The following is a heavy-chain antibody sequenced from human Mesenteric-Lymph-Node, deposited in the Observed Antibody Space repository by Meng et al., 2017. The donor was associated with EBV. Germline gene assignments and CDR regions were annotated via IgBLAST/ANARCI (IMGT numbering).Heavy chain of an antibody. J-gene: IGHJ4*02. CDR3: AGHYDYISP. CDR1: GFTFSDYY. CDR2: ISDSGSTV. D-gene: IGHD3-16*01. V-gene: IGHV3-11*01. Sequence: VQVGGAGGGLVKAGGSLRLSCAAYGFTFSDYYMSWIRQAPGKGLEWISYISDSGSTVYYADSVKGRFTISRDNARDTLYLQMNSLRAEDTAVYYCAGHYDYISPWGQGTLVTVSS.